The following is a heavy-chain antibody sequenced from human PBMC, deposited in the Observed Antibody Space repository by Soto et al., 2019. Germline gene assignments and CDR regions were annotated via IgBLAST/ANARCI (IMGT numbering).Heavy chain of an antibody. Sequence: QVQLQESGPGLVKPSQTLSLTCTVSGGSISSGDYYWSWIRQHPGKGLEWIGYIYYSGSTYYNPSLKSRVTISVDTSKNQFSLKLSSVTDADTAVYYCARDRRDFGVVIMDLGAFDIWGQGTMVTVSS. CDR3: ARDRRDFGVVIMDLGAFDI. J-gene: IGHJ3*02. CDR1: GGSISSGDYY. CDR2: IYYSGST. V-gene: IGHV4-31*03. D-gene: IGHD3-3*01.